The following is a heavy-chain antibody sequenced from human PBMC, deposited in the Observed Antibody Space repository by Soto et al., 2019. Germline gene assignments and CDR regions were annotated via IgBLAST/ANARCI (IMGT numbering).Heavy chain of an antibody. V-gene: IGHV4-39*02. CDR3: AKLAGFCSATCSEGAFDV. Sequence: QLQLQESGPGLVKPSETLTLTCTVSGASISSPGYYWGWIRQSPGKGLEWIANVYYTGPTYYNPSLKSRDTISADTTKHHFSLTLTSVTAADTAVYYCAKLAGFCSATCSEGAFDVCGQGTLVTVSS. CDR1: GASISSPGYY. J-gene: IGHJ3*01. CDR2: VYYTGPT. D-gene: IGHD2-15*01.